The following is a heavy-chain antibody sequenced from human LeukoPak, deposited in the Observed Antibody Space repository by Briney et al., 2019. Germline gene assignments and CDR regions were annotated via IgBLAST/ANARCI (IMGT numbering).Heavy chain of an antibody. V-gene: IGHV3-9*03. J-gene: IGHJ4*02. CDR3: AKDRHSSRYYTFFDH. D-gene: IGHD3-22*01. CDR2: MRWNSGNI. Sequence: PGGSLRLSCAASGFTFDDYAMHWVRQVPGKGVEWVAGMRWNSGNIDYADWVRGRFTISRDNAKHSLYLQMNSLRPQDMSLYYCAKDRHSSRYYTFFDHWGQGTLVPVSS. CDR1: GFTFDDYA.